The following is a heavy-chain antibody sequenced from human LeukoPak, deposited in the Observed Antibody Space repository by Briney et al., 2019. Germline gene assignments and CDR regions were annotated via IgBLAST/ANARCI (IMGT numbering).Heavy chain of an antibody. J-gene: IGHJ6*03. Sequence: SETLSLTCTVSGGSISSYYWSWIRQPAGKGLEWIGRIYTSGSTNYNPSLKSRVTTSVHTSKNQFSLKLSSVTAADTAVYYCARAPIDYDFWSGYYLSRYYYYMDVWGKGTTVTVSS. CDR3: ARAPIDYDFWSGYYLSRYYYYMDV. V-gene: IGHV4-4*07. CDR1: GGSISSYY. CDR2: IYTSGST. D-gene: IGHD3-3*01.